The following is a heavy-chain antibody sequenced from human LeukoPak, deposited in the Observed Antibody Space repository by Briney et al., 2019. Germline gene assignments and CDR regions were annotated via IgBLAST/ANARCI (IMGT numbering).Heavy chain of an antibody. Sequence: GASVKVSCKASGGTFSNYAISWVRQAPGQGLEWMGRIIPILGIANYAQKFRGRVTITADKSTSAAYMEVSSLRSEDTAVYYCARDLVLRSKLSYFDYWGQGTLVTVSS. CDR1: GGTFSNYA. J-gene: IGHJ4*02. CDR3: ARDLVLRSKLSYFDY. V-gene: IGHV1-69*04. CDR2: IIPILGIA. D-gene: IGHD6-13*01.